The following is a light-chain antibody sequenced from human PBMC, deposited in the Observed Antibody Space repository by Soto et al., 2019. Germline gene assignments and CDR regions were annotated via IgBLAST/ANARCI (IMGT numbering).Light chain of an antibody. CDR2: GNN. CDR1: SSNIGAGYD. V-gene: IGLV1-40*01. CDR3: QSYDSSLSGSVV. Sequence: QSVLTQPPSVSGAPGQRVTISCTGRSSNIGAGYDVHWYQQLPGTAPKLLIYGNNNRPSGFPDRFSGSRAGTSASLAITGLQAEDEADYYCQSYDSSLSGSVVFGGGTKVTVL. J-gene: IGLJ2*01.